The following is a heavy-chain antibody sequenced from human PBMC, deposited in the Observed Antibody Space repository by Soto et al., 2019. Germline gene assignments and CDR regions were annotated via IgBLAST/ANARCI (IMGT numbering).Heavy chain of an antibody. J-gene: IGHJ4*02. D-gene: IGHD6-13*01. CDR1: GGSIISSHR. Sequence: PSETMPLSYAESGGSIISSHRRGWVRKPPGKGLEWIGEIYHSGSTNYNPSPKSRVTISVDKSKNQFSLKLSSVTAADTAVYYCARADMGGSSWPFDYWGQGTLVTVS. CDR2: IYHSGST. CDR3: ARADMGGSSWPFDY. V-gene: IGHV4-4*02.